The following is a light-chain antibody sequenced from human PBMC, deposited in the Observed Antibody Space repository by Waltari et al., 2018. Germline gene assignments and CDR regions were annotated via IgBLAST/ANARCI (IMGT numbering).Light chain of an antibody. V-gene: IGKV1-9*01. CDR2: AAS. CDR3: QQSYSAPHT. CDR1: QGISSY. Sequence: DIQLTQSPSFLSASIGDRVTITCRASQGISSYLAWYQQKPGKAPKLLIYAASTLQSGVPSRFSGSGSGTEFTLTISSLQPEDFATYFCQQSYSAPHTFGGGTQVDIK. J-gene: IGKJ4*01.